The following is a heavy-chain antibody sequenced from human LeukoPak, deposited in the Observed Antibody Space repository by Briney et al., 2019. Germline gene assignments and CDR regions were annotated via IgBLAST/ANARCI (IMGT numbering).Heavy chain of an antibody. V-gene: IGHV4-59*12. CDR3: TREQQPLYYFDY. J-gene: IGHJ4*02. CDR1: GGSISSYY. CDR2: IYYSGST. D-gene: IGHD5-18*01. Sequence: PSETLSLTCTVSGGSISSYYWSWIRQPPGKGLEWIGYIYYSGSTNYNPSLKSRVTISVDTSKNQFSLKLGSVTAADTAVYYCTREQQPLYYFDYWGQGTLVTVSS.